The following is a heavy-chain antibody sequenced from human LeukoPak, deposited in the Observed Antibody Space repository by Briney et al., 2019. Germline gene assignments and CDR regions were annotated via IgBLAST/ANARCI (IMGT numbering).Heavy chain of an antibody. CDR3: ARDFWSGYWDFDY. V-gene: IGHV3-66*02. D-gene: IGHD3-3*01. CDR1: GFTVSSNY. CDR2: IYSGGST. Sequence: PGGSLRLSCAASGFTVSSNYMSWVRQAPGKGLEWVSVIYSGGSTYYADSVKGRFTISRDNSKNTLYLQMNSLRAEDTAVYYCARDFWSGYWDFDYWGQGTLVTVSS. J-gene: IGHJ4*02.